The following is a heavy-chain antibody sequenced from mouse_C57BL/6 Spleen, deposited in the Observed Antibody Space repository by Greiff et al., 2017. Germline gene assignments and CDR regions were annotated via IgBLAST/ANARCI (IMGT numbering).Heavy chain of an antibody. CDR3: AREVALPTMITSYFDY. J-gene: IGHJ2*01. D-gene: IGHD2-4*01. CDR1: GYTFTSYW. V-gene: IGHV1-55*01. Sequence: QVQLQQPGAELVKPGASVKMSCKASGYTFTSYWITWVKQRPGQGLEWIGDIYPGSGSTNYNEKFKSKATLTVDTTSSTAYMHLSSLTSEDSAVYYCAREVALPTMITSYFDYCGQGTTLTVSS. CDR2: IYPGSGST.